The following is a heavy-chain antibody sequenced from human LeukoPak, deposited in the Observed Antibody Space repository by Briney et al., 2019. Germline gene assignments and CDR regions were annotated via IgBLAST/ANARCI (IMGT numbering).Heavy chain of an antibody. D-gene: IGHD3-22*01. Sequence: ASVKVSCKASGYTFTGYYMHWVRQAPGQGLEWMGWINPNSGGTNYAQKFQGRVTMTRDTSISTAYMELSRPRSDDTAVYYCARRGYDSSGYVFFDYWGQGTLVTVSS. CDR2: INPNSGGT. CDR3: ARRGYDSSGYVFFDY. CDR1: GYTFTGYY. V-gene: IGHV1-2*02. J-gene: IGHJ4*02.